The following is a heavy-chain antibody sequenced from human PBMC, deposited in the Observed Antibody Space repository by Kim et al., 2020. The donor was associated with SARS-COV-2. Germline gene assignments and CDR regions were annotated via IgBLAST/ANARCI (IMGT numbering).Heavy chain of an antibody. CDR3: ARSPSFGNVFDI. CDR1: GFTFSTYW. Sequence: GGSLRLSCAASGFTFSTYWMHWVRQAPGKGLVWVSRINGDGSTKSYADSVKGRFTISRDNAKNTLYVQMNSLRTEDTAVYYCARSPSFGNVFDIWGQGTVVTVSS. V-gene: IGHV3-74*01. CDR2: INGDGSTK. J-gene: IGHJ3*02. D-gene: IGHD3-16*01.